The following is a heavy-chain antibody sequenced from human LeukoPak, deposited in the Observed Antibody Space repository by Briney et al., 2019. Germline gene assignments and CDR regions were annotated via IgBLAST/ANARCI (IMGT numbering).Heavy chain of an antibody. J-gene: IGHJ3*02. Sequence: SETLSLTCTVSGGSISSSSYYWGWIRQPPGKGLEWIGSIYYSGSTYYNPSLKSRVTISVDTSKNQFSLKLSSVTAADTAVYYCARVDDYYDYVWGSYHGAFDIWGQGTMVTVSS. CDR2: IYYSGST. V-gene: IGHV4-39*07. CDR3: ARVDDYYDYVWGSYHGAFDI. CDR1: GGSISSSSYY. D-gene: IGHD3-16*02.